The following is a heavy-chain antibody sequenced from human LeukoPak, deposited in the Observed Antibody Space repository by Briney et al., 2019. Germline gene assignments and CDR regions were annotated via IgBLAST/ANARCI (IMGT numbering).Heavy chain of an antibody. D-gene: IGHD2-15*01. CDR3: AKGPGRMAFG. CDR1: GFTFSSYG. Sequence: GRSLRLSCAASGFTFSSYGMHWVRQAPGKGLEWVAVISYDGSNKYYADSVKGRFTISRDNSKNTLYLQMNSLRAEDTAVYYCAKGPGRMAFGWGQGTLVTVSS. CDR2: ISYDGSNK. J-gene: IGHJ4*02. V-gene: IGHV3-30*18.